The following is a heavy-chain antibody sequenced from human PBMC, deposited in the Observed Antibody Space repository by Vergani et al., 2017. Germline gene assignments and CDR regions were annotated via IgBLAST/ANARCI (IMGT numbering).Heavy chain of an antibody. V-gene: IGHV4-59*10. J-gene: IGHJ5*02. CDR3: ARVIDDFWSSNERQNWFDP. CDR1: GGSFNTYY. CDR2: IDTSGST. Sequence: QVQLQQWGAGLLKPSETLSLTCAVYGGSFNTYYWSWIRQSPGKGLEWIGRIDTSGSTNYNPSLKSRITMSVDTSKNQFSLKVSSVTAADTAVDYCARVIDDFWSSNERQNWFDPWGQGTLVTVSS. D-gene: IGHD3-3*01.